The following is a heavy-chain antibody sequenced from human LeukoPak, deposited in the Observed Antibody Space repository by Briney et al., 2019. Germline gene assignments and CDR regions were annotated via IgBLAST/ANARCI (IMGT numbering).Heavy chain of an antibody. CDR3: ARARDSGSSRYYYYYGLDV. Sequence: PETLSLTCTVSGGSISSYYWNWIRQPPGKRMEWIGYIHYSGSTNYNPSLKSRVTISVDTSMNQVSLKLSSVTAADTALYYCARARDSGSSRYYYYYGLDVWGQGTTVTVSS. J-gene: IGHJ6*02. V-gene: IGHV4-59*01. D-gene: IGHD1-26*01. CDR2: IHYSGST. CDR1: GGSISSYY.